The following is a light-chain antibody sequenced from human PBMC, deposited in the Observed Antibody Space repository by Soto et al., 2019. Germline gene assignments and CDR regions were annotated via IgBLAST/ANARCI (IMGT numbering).Light chain of an antibody. Sequence: AIQLTQSPSSLSASVGDRVTITCRASQGISSALAWYQQKPGKSPNLLIYDVSSLESGVPSRFSGSGSGTHFTLTISSLQPEAFATYYCQQFNTYPALTFGGGTKVEIK. V-gene: IGKV1-13*02. CDR1: QGISSA. CDR3: QQFNTYPALT. J-gene: IGKJ4*01. CDR2: DVS.